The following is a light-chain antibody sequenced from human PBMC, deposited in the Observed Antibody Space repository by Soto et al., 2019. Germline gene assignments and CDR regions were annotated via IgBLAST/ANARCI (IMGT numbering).Light chain of an antibody. J-gene: IGKJ4*01. CDR1: QSFSSN. CDR3: QQYNNWLT. Sequence: EIVMTQSPATLSVSPGERATLSCRASQSFSSNLAWYQQKPGQAPRLLIYGASTRATGIPARFSGSGSGTEFTLTISSLQSEDFALYYCQQYNNWLTVGGGTKVDIX. CDR2: GAS. V-gene: IGKV3-15*01.